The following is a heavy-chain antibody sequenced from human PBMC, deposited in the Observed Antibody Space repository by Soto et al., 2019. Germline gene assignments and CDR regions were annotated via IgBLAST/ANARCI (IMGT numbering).Heavy chain of an antibody. D-gene: IGHD3-10*01. CDR3: ARSEGITMVRGVLKMDYCYYGMDV. CDR2: IIPIFGTA. CDR1: GGTFSSYA. Sequence: QVPLVQSGAEVKKPGSSVKVSCKASGGTFSSYAISWVRQAPGQGLEWMGGIIPIFGTANYAQKFQGRVTITADESTSTGYMELSSLRAEDTAVYYCARSEGITMVRGVLKMDYCYYGMDVWGQGTTVTVSS. V-gene: IGHV1-69*01. J-gene: IGHJ6*02.